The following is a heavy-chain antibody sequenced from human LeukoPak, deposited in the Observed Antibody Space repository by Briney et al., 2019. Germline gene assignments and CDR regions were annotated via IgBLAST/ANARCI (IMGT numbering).Heavy chain of an antibody. Sequence: SETLSLTCTVSGGSTGSSGYFWGWVRQPPGKGLDWIGSISHSGSTNYNPSLKSRVTISVDASKNQFSLKLTSVTAADTAVYYCTRGLTIVGTASWGQGTLVTVSS. J-gene: IGHJ5*02. CDR3: TRGLTIVGTAS. CDR2: ISHSGST. D-gene: IGHD5-24*01. V-gene: IGHV4-39*01. CDR1: GGSTGSSGYF.